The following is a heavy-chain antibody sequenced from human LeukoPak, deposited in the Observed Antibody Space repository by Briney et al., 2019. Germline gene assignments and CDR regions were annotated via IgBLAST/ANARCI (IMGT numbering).Heavy chain of an antibody. V-gene: IGHV4-39*07. D-gene: IGHD3-22*01. CDR2: LYSSGST. Sequence: SETLSLTCTVSGASVSNSGFYWGWIRQPPGKGLEWIGGLYSSGSTKYNPPLKSRITISVDTSKNQFSLNLNSVAAADTAVYYCARDSRDTPRTYYYDSSGYPYFDFWGQGTLVTVSS. J-gene: IGHJ4*02. CDR3: ARDSRDTPRTYYYDSSGYPYFDF. CDR1: GASVSNSGFY.